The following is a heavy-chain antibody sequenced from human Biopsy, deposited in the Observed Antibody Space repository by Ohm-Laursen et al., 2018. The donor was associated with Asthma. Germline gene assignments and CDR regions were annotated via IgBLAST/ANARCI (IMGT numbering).Heavy chain of an antibody. Sequence: LSLTCAASGFTFSDYYMSWIRQAPGKGLEWISYINGKSNSIEYADSVKGRFTISRDNAKNSLYLQMNSLRAEDTAVYYCARGDSSNWSHYYFDYWGQGTLVTVSS. CDR1: GFTFSDYY. J-gene: IGHJ4*02. V-gene: IGHV3-11*01. CDR2: INGKSNSI. CDR3: ARGDSSNWSHYYFDY. D-gene: IGHD3-22*01.